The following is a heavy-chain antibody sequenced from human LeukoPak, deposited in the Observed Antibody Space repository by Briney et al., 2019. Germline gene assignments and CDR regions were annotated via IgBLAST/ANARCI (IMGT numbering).Heavy chain of an antibody. CDR2: IYYSGST. CDR3: PSGWVGDFDY. CDR1: GASISSHY. V-gene: IGHV4-59*11. D-gene: IGHD1-26*01. J-gene: IGHJ4*02. Sequence: SETLSLTCTVSGASISSHYWSWIRQPPGKGLEWIGYIYYSGSTNYNPSLKSRVTISVDTSKNQLSLKLSSVTAADTAVYYCPSGWVGDFDYWGQGTLVTVSS.